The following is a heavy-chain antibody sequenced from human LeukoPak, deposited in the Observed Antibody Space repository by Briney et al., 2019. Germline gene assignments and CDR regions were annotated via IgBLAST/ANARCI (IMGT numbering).Heavy chain of an antibody. CDR1: GGSFSGYY. CDR2: INRSGST. Sequence: SETLSLTCAVYGGSFSGYYWSWIRQPPGKGLEWIGEINRSGSTNYNPSLKSRVTISVDTSKNQFSLKLSSVTAADTAVYYCARDPNWVFDLWGRGTLVTVSS. CDR3: ARDPNWVFDL. D-gene: IGHD1-1*01. V-gene: IGHV4-34*01. J-gene: IGHJ2*01.